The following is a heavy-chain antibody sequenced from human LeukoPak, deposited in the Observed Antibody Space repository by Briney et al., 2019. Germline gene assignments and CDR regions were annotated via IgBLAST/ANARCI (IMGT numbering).Heavy chain of an antibody. CDR1: GFTFSSYA. CDR3: ARHSYGDYPYFDY. Sequence: PGGSLRLSCAASGFTFSSYAMSWVRQAPGKGLEWVSGISGSGGNTYYADSVKGRFTISRDNSKNTLYLQMNSLRAADTAVYYCARHSYGDYPYFDYWGQGTLVTVSS. D-gene: IGHD4-17*01. V-gene: IGHV3-23*01. J-gene: IGHJ4*02. CDR2: ISGSGGNT.